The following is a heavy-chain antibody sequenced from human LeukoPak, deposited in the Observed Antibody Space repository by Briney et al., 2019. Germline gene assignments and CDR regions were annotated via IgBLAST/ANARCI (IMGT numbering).Heavy chain of an antibody. CDR3: AKDRGFTVTSGVDY. CDR1: GFTFSSYA. D-gene: IGHD4-17*01. CDR2: IGGSGGNT. J-gene: IGHJ4*02. Sequence: GGFLRLSCAASGFTFSSYAMNWVRQAPGKGLEWVSAIGGSGGNTYYADSVKGRFTISRDNSKNTLYLQMNSLRAEDTAVYYCAKDRGFTVTSGVDYWGQGTLVTVSS. V-gene: IGHV3-23*01.